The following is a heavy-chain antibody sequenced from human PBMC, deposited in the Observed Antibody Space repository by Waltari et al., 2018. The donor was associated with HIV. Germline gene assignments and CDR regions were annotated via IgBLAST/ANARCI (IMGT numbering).Heavy chain of an antibody. Sequence: LVQSGGGLVQPGGSLRLSCAASGFSFSDYWMHWVRQSPRKGVEWVSRISSYGGDATYADSVKGRFTVSRDNAKNTLFLEMSSLRVEDTAVYYCARDDYDFWSGPRRDKNYGMDVWGQGTAVTVSS. V-gene: IGHV3-74*01. CDR1: GFSFSDYW. CDR2: ISSYGGDA. J-gene: IGHJ6*02. CDR3: ARDDYDFWSGPRRDKNYGMDV. D-gene: IGHD3-3*01.